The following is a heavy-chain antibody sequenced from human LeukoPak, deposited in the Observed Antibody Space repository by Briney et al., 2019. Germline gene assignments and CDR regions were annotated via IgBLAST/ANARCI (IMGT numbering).Heavy chain of an antibody. Sequence: PSETLSLTCSVSGGSISSSAYYWGWIRQPPGQGLEWIGSIYYSGNTYYNPSLKSPVTISVDTSKNQFSLKLSSVTAADTAVYYCARGVYSSYRWNWFDPWGQGTLVTVSS. CDR1: GGSISSSAYY. CDR3: ARGVYSSYRWNWFDP. J-gene: IGHJ5*02. CDR2: IYYSGNT. D-gene: IGHD6-19*01. V-gene: IGHV4-39*07.